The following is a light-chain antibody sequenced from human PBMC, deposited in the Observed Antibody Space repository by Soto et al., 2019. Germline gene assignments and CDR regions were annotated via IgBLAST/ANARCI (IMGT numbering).Light chain of an antibody. CDR3: CSYAGNNKKV. Sequence: QSVLTQPPSASGSPGQSVTISCSGTSSDIGNYNYVSWYQQHPGKAPKLMIYEVSQRPSGVPDRFSGSKSGNTASLTVSGLQADDEADYYCCSYAGNNKKVFGPGTKVTAL. V-gene: IGLV2-8*01. CDR1: SSDIGNYNY. J-gene: IGLJ1*01. CDR2: EVS.